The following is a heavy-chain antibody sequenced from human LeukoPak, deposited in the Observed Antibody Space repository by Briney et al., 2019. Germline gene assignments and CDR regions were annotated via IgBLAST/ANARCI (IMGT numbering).Heavy chain of an antibody. CDR1: GASIGGYY. CDR3: ATSERDSSGWTYDY. J-gene: IGHJ4*02. D-gene: IGHD6-19*01. Sequence: SETLSLTCTVSGASIGGYYWSWIRQPPGKGLVWIGYIYYSGSTNYNPSLKSRVTISVDTSKNQFSLKLSSVTAADTAVYYCATSERDSSGWTYDYWGQGTLVTVSS. V-gene: IGHV4-59*08. CDR2: IYYSGST.